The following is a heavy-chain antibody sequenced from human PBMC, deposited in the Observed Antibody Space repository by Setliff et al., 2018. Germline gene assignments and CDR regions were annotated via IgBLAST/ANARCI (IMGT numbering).Heavy chain of an antibody. CDR2: ISNSGGVK. CDR3: ATSPPLYYYYYYYMDV. Sequence: TGGSLRLSCVASGFTFSNYEMNWVRQAPGKGLEWVSYISNSGGVKYYTDSVKGRFTISRDNSKNTLYLQMNSLRAEDTAVYYCATSPPLYYYYYYYMDVWGKGTTVTVSS. V-gene: IGHV3-48*03. J-gene: IGHJ6*03. CDR1: GFTFSNYE.